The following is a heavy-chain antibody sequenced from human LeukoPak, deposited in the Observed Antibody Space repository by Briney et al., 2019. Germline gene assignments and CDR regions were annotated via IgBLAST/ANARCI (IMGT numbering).Heavy chain of an antibody. CDR3: ARRYAVVTRDWFDP. D-gene: IGHD4-23*01. V-gene: IGHV4-34*01. Sequence: KSSETLSLTCAVYGGSFSGYYWSWIRQPPGKGLEWIGEINHSGSTNYNPSLKSRVTISVDTSKNQFSLKLSSVTAADTAVYYCARRYAVVTRDWFDPWGQGTLVTVSS. J-gene: IGHJ5*02. CDR2: INHSGST. CDR1: GGSFSGYY.